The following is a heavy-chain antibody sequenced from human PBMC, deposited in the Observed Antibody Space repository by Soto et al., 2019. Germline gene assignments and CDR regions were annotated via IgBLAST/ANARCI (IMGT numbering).Heavy chain of an antibody. CDR1: GFSFNTYN. CDR2: ISSGSSII. D-gene: IGHD6-19*01. V-gene: IGHV3-48*02. CDR3: LSEGAVAGKVDY. J-gene: IGHJ4*02. Sequence: EVQLVESGGGLVQPGGSLRLSCTASGFSFNTYNMNWVRQDPGKGLEWLSYISSGSSIIYYADSVKGRFTISRDNGKNSLYLQMNSLRDDDTAVYYCLSEGAVAGKVDYWGQGTLVTVSS.